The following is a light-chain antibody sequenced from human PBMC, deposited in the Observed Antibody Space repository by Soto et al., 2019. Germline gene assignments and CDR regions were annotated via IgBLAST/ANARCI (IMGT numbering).Light chain of an antibody. CDR2: RNN. Sequence: QAVVTQPPSASGTPGQRVTISCSGSSSDIGSNYVYWYQHLPGTAPNLLIYRNNQRPSGVPDRFSGSKSGTSASLAISGLRSEDEADYYCAAWDDSLRGVVFGGGTKLTVL. CDR1: SSDIGSNY. CDR3: AAWDDSLRGVV. V-gene: IGLV1-47*01. J-gene: IGLJ2*01.